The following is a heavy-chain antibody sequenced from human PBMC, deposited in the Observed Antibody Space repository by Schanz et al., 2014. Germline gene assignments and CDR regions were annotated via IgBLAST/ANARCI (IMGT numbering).Heavy chain of an antibody. J-gene: IGHJ4*02. CDR3: ARDGDFDY. CDR2: MNPNSGNP. CDR1: GYTFTSYD. Sequence: QVQLIQSGAEVKKPGASVKVSCTASGYTFTSYDINWVRQAPGQGLEWLGWMNPNSGNPGFAQKFRGRVTMTRNTSMSTAYMELSSLRSEDTAVYYCARDGDFDYWGQGTLVTVSS. V-gene: IGHV1-8*01.